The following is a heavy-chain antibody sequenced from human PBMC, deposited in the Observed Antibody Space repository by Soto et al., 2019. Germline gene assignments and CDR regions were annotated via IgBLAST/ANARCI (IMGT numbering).Heavy chain of an antibody. CDR2: IYYSGST. Sequence: SETLSLTCTVSGGSISTYYWSWIRQPPGKGLEWIGYIYYSGSTNYNPSLKSRVTISVDTSKNQFSLKLSSVTAADTAVYYCARVRNWNYSIFDYWGQGTMVTVSS. CDR1: GGSISTYY. CDR3: ARVRNWNYSIFDY. D-gene: IGHD1-7*01. V-gene: IGHV4-59*01. J-gene: IGHJ4*02.